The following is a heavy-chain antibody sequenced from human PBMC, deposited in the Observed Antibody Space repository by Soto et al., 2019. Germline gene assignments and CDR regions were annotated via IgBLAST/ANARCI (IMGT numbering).Heavy chain of an antibody. D-gene: IGHD6-19*01. V-gene: IGHV4-59*01. CDR3: ARVEIAVAGNNYYYGMDV. J-gene: IGHJ6*02. CDR1: GGSISSYD. Sequence: PSETLSLTCTVSGGSISSYDWSWIRQPPGKGLEWIGYIYYSGSTNYNPSLKSRVTISVDTSKNQFSLKLSSVTAADTAVYYCARVEIAVAGNNYYYGMDVWGQGTTVTVSS. CDR2: IYYSGST.